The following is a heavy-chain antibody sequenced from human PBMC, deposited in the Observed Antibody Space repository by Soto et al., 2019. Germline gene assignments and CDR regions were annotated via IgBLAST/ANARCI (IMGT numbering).Heavy chain of an antibody. CDR3: AKVGDFWSGYGWFDP. CDR2: TSGSGGNT. J-gene: IGHJ5*02. CDR1: GFTFSNYA. V-gene: IGHV3-23*01. D-gene: IGHD3-3*01. Sequence: EVQLMESGGGLVQPGGSLRLSCAASGFTFSNYAMTWVRQAPGKGLEWVSATSGSGGNTYYAHSVKGRFTISRDNSQNTLYLQMNSLRAEDTALYYCAKVGDFWSGYGWFDPWGQGILVTVSS.